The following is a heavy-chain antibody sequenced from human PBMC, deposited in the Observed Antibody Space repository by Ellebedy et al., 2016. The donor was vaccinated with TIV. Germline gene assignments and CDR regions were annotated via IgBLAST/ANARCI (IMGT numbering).Heavy chain of an antibody. Sequence: SETLSLTXTVSGGSVSSGSYYWSWIRQPPGKGLEWIGYIYYSGSTNYNPSLKSRVTISVDTSKNQFSLKLSSVTAADTAVYYCARLWFGELLAIYGMDVWGQGTTVTVSS. J-gene: IGHJ6*02. D-gene: IGHD3-10*01. CDR3: ARLWFGELLAIYGMDV. CDR1: GGSVSSGSYY. V-gene: IGHV4-61*01. CDR2: IYYSGST.